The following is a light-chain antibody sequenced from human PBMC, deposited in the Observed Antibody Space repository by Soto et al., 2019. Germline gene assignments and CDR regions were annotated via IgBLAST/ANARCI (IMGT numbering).Light chain of an antibody. V-gene: IGKV1-39*01. CDR3: QQSFTTPYT. Sequence: DIQMTQSPSSLSASVGDRVTITCRASQSVRTYLNWYQRKPGKAPKVLIYGASALQSGVPSRFSGGGSETDFTLTVSSLQPEDFATYYCQQSFTTPYTFGQGTKLEIK. J-gene: IGKJ2*01. CDR2: GAS. CDR1: QSVRTY.